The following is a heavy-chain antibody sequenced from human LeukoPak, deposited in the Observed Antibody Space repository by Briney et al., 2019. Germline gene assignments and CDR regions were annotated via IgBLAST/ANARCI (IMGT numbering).Heavy chain of an antibody. CDR1: GFTFATYA. J-gene: IGHJ5*02. CDR3: AKVGLYDVVRGVISAFNP. D-gene: IGHD3-10*01. Sequence: GGSLRLSCAASGFTFATYAMSWVRQAPGKGLEWVSAISASGGSTYYADSVKGRFTISRDNSKNTLYLQMNSLRAEDTAVYYCAKVGLYDVVRGVISAFNPWGQGTLVTVSS. CDR2: ISASGGST. V-gene: IGHV3-23*01.